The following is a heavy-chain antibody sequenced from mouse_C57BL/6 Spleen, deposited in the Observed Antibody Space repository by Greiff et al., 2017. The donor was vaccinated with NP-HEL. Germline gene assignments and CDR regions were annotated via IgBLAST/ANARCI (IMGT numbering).Heavy chain of an antibody. Sequence: QVQLQQPGAELVKPGASVKMSCKASGYTFTSYWITWVKQRPGQGLEWIGDIYPGSGSTNYNEKFKSKATLTVDTSSSPAYMQLSSLTSEDSAVYYGARVYYGSKLDYWGQGTTLTVSS. CDR1: GYTFTSYW. V-gene: IGHV1-55*01. CDR3: ARVYYGSKLDY. D-gene: IGHD1-1*01. CDR2: IYPGSGST. J-gene: IGHJ2*01.